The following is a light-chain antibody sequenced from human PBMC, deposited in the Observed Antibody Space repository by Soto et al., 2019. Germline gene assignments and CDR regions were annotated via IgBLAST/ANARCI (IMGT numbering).Light chain of an antibody. Sequence: EIVLTQSPGTLSLSPGESATLSCRASESISSTSLAWYQQKPGQAPRLLIYGTSSRATDIPGRFTGSGSGTDFTLTIRRLEPEDFAVYYCHQYVRPSLTFGGGTKV. CDR3: HQYVRPSLT. CDR2: GTS. CDR1: ESISSTS. V-gene: IGKV3-20*01. J-gene: IGKJ4*01.